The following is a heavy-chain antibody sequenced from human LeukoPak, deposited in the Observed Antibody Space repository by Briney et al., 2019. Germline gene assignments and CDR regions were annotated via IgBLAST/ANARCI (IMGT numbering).Heavy chain of an antibody. CDR1: GYTFTDYY. CDR3: ARAPLYGAHGD. D-gene: IGHD4-17*01. Sequence: ASVKVSCKASGYTFTDYYIQWVRQAPGQGLEWMGWINPNSGGTNYAQKFQGRVPMTRDTSISTAYMELSRLRSDDTAVYYCARAPLYGAHGDWGQGTLVTVSS. V-gene: IGHV1-2*02. CDR2: INPNSGGT. J-gene: IGHJ4*02.